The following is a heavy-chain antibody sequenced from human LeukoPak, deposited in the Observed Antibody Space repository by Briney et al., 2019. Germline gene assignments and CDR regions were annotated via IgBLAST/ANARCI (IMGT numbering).Heavy chain of an antibody. CDR3: AKGPWYSSSWYDY. J-gene: IGHJ4*02. V-gene: IGHV3-23*01. CDR1: GFTFSSYA. CDR2: ISGSGGST. D-gene: IGHD6-13*01. Sequence: GGSLRLSCAASGFTFSSYAMSWVRQAPGKGLEWVSAISGSGGSTYYADSVKGRFTISRNNSKNTLYLQMNSLRAEDTAVYYCAKGPWYSSSWYDYWGQGTLVTVSS.